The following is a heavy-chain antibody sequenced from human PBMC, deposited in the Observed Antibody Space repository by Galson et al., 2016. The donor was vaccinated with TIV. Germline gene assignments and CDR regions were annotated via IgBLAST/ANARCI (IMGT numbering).Heavy chain of an antibody. Sequence: SLRLSCAASGFRFNSYAMNWVRQAPGKGLEWASSIGGTGGSTYYADSVKGRFTISRDSYKDTVYLQMNSLRAGDTATYFCAKDRQWIPSSLDYWGQGILVTVSS. CDR2: IGGTGGST. D-gene: IGHD5-18*01. CDR3: AKDRQWIPSSLDY. V-gene: IGHV3-23*01. CDR1: GFRFNSYA. J-gene: IGHJ4*02.